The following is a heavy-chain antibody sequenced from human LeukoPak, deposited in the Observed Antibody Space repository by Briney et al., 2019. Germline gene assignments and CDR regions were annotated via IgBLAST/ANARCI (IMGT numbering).Heavy chain of an antibody. Sequence: ASVKVSCKASGGTFSSYAISWVRQAPGQGLEWMGRIIPIFGTANYAQKFQGRVTITTDESTSTAYMELSSLRSDDTAMYYCAKGGAMVATIDYWGQGTLVSVSS. CDR3: AKGGAMVATIDY. D-gene: IGHD5-18*01. CDR2: IIPIFGTA. V-gene: IGHV1-69*05. CDR1: GGTFSSYA. J-gene: IGHJ4*02.